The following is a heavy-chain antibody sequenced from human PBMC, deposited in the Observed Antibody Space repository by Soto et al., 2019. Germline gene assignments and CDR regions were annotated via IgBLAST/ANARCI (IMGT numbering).Heavy chain of an antibody. CDR2: IVVGSGNT. Sequence: SVKVSCKASGFTFTSSAVQWVRQARGQRLEWIGWIVVGSGNTNYAQKFQERVTITRDMSTSTAYMELSSLRSEDTAVYYCAAENVLRFLEWLPSSGMDVWGQGTTVTVSS. D-gene: IGHD3-3*01. CDR1: GFTFTSSA. CDR3: AAENVLRFLEWLPSSGMDV. J-gene: IGHJ6*02. V-gene: IGHV1-58*01.